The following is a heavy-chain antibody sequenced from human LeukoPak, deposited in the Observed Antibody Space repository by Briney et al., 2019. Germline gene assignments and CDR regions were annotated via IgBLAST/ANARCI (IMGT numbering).Heavy chain of an antibody. V-gene: IGHV1-8*01. CDR3: ARAASEGDILTGYYLYYYYMDV. D-gene: IGHD3-9*01. J-gene: IGHJ6*03. CDR1: GYTFTSYD. Sequence: ASVKVSCKASGYTFTSYDINWVRQATGQGLEWMGWMNPNSGNTGYAQKFQGRVTMTRNTSISTAYMELSSLRSEDTAVYYCARAASEGDILTGYYLYYYYMDVWGKGTTVTISS. CDR2: MNPNSGNT.